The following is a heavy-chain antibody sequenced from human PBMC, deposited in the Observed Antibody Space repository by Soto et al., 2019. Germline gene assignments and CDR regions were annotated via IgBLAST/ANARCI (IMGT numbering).Heavy chain of an antibody. CDR1: GFTFSTDW. D-gene: IGHD7-27*01. V-gene: IGHV3-7*01. CDR3: GTDRWGGALDM. Sequence: EVQVVESGGGLVQPGGSLRVSCAASGFTFSTDWLAWVRHPPGKGLEFVANINQGGTVTNYVNSVKGRFTISRDNAKNSLYLEMNSLRAEDTAVYYCGTDRWGGALDMWGQGTMVTVSS. CDR2: INQGGTVT. J-gene: IGHJ3*02.